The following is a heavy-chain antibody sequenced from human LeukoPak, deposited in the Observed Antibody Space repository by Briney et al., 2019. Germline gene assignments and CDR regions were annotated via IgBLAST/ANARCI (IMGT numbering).Heavy chain of an antibody. CDR2: ISAYNGNT. V-gene: IGHV1-18*01. Sequence: ASVKVSCKASGYTFTSYGISWVRQAPGQGLEWMGWISAYNGNTNYAQKLQGRVTMTTDTSTSTAYMELSRLRSDDTAVYYCARGGRGVIVLMVYAKDWFDPWGQGTLVTVSS. D-gene: IGHD2-8*01. CDR1: GYTFTSYG. J-gene: IGHJ5*02. CDR3: ARGGRGVIVLMVYAKDWFDP.